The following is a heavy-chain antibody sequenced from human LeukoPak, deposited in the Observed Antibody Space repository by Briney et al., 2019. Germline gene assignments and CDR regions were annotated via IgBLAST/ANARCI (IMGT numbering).Heavy chain of an antibody. Sequence: PGGSLRLSCAASGFTFSPLGMNWVRQTPGKGLEWVSVISGGGDSTDHADSMKGRFTISRDNSKNTLYLQMNSLRVEDTALYYCAKLGCTGTICYANYWGQGTLVTVSS. CDR3: AKLGCTGTICYANY. D-gene: IGHD2-2*01. J-gene: IGHJ4*02. V-gene: IGHV3-23*01. CDR2: ISGGGDST. CDR1: GFTFSPLG.